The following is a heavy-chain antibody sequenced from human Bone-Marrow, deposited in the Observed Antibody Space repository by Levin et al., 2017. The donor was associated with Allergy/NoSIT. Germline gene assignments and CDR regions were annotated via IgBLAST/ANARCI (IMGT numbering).Heavy chain of an antibody. J-gene: IGHJ4*02. Sequence: HGESLKISCAASGFTFKTYGMHWVRQAPGKGLEWVAVISYVGSDEYYADSVKGRFTISRDNSKNTLYLQMNALRPEDTAVYYCATGSFDFWGQGTLVTVSS. CDR3: ATGSFDF. CDR1: GFTFKTYG. CDR2: ISYVGSDE. V-gene: IGHV3-30*03.